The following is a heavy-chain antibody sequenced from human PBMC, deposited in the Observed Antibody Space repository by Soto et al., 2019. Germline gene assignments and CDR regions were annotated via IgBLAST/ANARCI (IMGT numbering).Heavy chain of an antibody. Sequence: QVQLVQSGAEVKKPGASVKVSCKASGYTFTSYAMHSVRQAPGQRLEWMGWINAGNGNTKYSQKFQGRVTITRDTSASTAYRELSSLRSEDTAVYYCVRDKVYNTGAGITMVRGPDDWGQGTLVTVSS. D-gene: IGHD3-10*01. CDR2: INAGNGNT. V-gene: IGHV1-3*01. CDR1: GYTFTSYA. J-gene: IGHJ4*02. CDR3: VRDKVYNTGAGITMVRGPDD.